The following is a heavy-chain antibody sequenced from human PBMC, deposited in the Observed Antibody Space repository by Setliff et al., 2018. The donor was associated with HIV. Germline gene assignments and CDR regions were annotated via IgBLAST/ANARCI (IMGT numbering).Heavy chain of an antibody. Sequence: ASVKVSCKASGYTFTDYPVHWVRQAPGQRLEWMGWINAGNGDTKFSEKFQGRVTITRDTSASIAYMELSRLRSEDTALYYCARQDIPTGYYLFDYWGQGTQVTVSS. CDR1: GYTFTDYP. D-gene: IGHD3-9*01. CDR2: INAGNGDT. J-gene: IGHJ4*02. CDR3: ARQDIPTGYYLFDY. V-gene: IGHV1-3*01.